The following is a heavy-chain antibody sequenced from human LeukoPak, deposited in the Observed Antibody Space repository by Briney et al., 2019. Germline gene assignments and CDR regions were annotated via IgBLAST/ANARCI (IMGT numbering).Heavy chain of an antibody. J-gene: IGHJ6*03. Sequence: PSETLSLTCTVSGGSISYYYWNWIRQPPGKGLEWIGYIYYSGSTNYNPSLGSRVTISIDTSKNQFSLRLSSLTAADTAVYYCARVISSSWSYYYYYMDVWGKGTTVTASS. V-gene: IGHV4-59*01. CDR2: IYYSGST. CDR1: GGSISYYY. D-gene: IGHD6-13*01. CDR3: ARVISSSWSYYYYYMDV.